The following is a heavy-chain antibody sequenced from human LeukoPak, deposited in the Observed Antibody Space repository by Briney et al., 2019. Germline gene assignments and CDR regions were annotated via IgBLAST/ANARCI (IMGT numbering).Heavy chain of an antibody. CDR2: IKQDGSEK. V-gene: IGHV3-7*03. D-gene: IGHD2-15*01. CDR1: IFTFNNYW. Sequence: PGGSLRLSCVASIFTFNNYWMTWVRQAPGKGLEWVASIKQDGSEKYYMDSVKGRFIISRDNAKNSLYLQMNCLRVEDTAVYYCARDGGYCSGGTCYSTYWGQGTLVTVSS. J-gene: IGHJ4*02. CDR3: ARDGGYCSGGTCYSTY.